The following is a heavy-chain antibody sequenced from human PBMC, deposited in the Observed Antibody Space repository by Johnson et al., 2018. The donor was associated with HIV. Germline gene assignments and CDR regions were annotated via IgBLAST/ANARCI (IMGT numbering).Heavy chain of an antibody. V-gene: IGHV3-53*01. Sequence: VQLVESGGGLIQPGGSLRLSCVASGFSVSDNYMNWVRQAPGKGLEWVSIIYSGGSTYYADSVKGRFTISRDNSKNTLYLQMNSLRDEDTDVYYCAGRTYREGIWGEGTMVTVSS. CDR3: AGRTYREGI. D-gene: IGHD1-26*01. CDR2: IYSGGST. CDR1: GFSVSDNY. J-gene: IGHJ3*02.